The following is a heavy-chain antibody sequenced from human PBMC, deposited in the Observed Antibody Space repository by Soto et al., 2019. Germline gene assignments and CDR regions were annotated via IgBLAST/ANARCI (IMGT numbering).Heavy chain of an antibody. CDR1: GGSFSGYY. Sequence: QVQLQQWGAGLLKPSETLSLTCAVYGGSFSGYYWSWIRQPPGKGLEWIGEINHSGSTNYNPSLKSRVTISVDTSKNQFSLKLSSVTAADTAVYYCARGADYGDLRSNAFDIWGQGTMVTVSS. D-gene: IGHD4-17*01. CDR2: INHSGST. V-gene: IGHV4-34*01. CDR3: ARGADYGDLRSNAFDI. J-gene: IGHJ3*02.